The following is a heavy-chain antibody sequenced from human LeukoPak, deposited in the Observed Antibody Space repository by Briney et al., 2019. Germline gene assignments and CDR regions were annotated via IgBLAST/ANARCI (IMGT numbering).Heavy chain of an antibody. CDR3: ARSRYYDFWSGVGGSFDY. Sequence: ASVKVSCKASGGTFSSYAISWVRQAPGQGLEWMGGIIPIFGTGNYAQKFQGRVTITADESTSTAYMELSSLRSEDTAVYYCARSRYYDFWSGVGGSFDYWGQGTLVTVSS. CDR2: IIPIFGTG. J-gene: IGHJ4*02. D-gene: IGHD3-3*01. CDR1: GGTFSSYA. V-gene: IGHV1-69*01.